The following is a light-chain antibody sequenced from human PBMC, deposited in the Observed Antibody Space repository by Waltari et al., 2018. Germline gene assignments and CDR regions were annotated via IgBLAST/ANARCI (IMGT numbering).Light chain of an antibody. V-gene: IGKV3-20*01. Sequence: EIALTQSPGTLSLSPGERATLSCRASQSVTSSSLAWYQQKPGQAPRLLIYGASSRATGIPDRFSGSGSGTDFTLTITRLQPEDSAVYSCQQYGSSPVSFGQGTKVEIK. CDR2: GAS. CDR1: QSVTSSS. J-gene: IGKJ2*03. CDR3: QQYGSSPVS.